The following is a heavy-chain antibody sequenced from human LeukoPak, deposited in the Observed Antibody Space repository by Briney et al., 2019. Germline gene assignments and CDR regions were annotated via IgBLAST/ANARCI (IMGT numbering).Heavy chain of an antibody. CDR2: IRAYNGNT. V-gene: IGHV1-18*01. CDR1: VYTFTSYG. CDR3: ARDQSRSVCDP. Sequence: ASVKVSSTPSVYTFTSYGISWVRQAPQQGGGRMLWIRAYNGNTNYTQTLKGRVTMTTDTSTSTSYMGRRTLRSDDTPLYNCARDQSRSVCDPWGQGTLVSVSS. D-gene: IGHD3-10*01. J-gene: IGHJ5*02.